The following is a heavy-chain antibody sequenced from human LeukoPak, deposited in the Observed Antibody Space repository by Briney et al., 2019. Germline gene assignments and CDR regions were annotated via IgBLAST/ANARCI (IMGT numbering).Heavy chain of an antibody. CDR1: GYTFTSNY. V-gene: IGHV1-46*01. Sequence: GASVKVSCKACGYTFTSNYMHWVRQAPGQGPEGMGVISPSGGSTTYAHKFQGRVTLTRDMSTSTDYLELSSLRSEETAVYYCARDNSVRDEAWWFNTWGQGTLVTVSS. J-gene: IGHJ5*02. CDR2: ISPSGGST. D-gene: IGHD5-24*01. CDR3: ARDNSVRDEAWWFNT.